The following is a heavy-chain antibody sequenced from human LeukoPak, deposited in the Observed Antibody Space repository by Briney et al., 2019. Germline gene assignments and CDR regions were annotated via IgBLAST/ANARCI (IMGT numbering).Heavy chain of an antibody. CDR3: ARGVAAAGSEMYLFDY. CDR1: GFTFSSYA. J-gene: IGHJ4*02. V-gene: IGHV3-23*01. Sequence: GGSLRLSCAASGFTFSSYAMSWVRQAPGKGLEWVSGIGGSGLSTYYADSVKGRFTISRDNFKNTLDLQMNSLRVEDTALYYCARGVAAAGSEMYLFDYWGQGTLVTVSS. D-gene: IGHD6-13*01. CDR2: IGGSGLST.